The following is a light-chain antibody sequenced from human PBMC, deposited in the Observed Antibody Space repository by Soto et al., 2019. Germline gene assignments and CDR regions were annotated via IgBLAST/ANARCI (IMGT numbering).Light chain of an antibody. V-gene: IGLV1-51*02. CDR2: ENN. Sequence: QSVLTQPTSVSAAPGQKVTISCSGSSSNIGSDFVSWYQQLPGTAPQLLIYENNKRPSGIPDRFSGSKSATSATLGITGLQTGDEADYYCAAWDTSLSGGVFGGGTKLTVL. CDR3: AAWDTSLSGGV. CDR1: SSNIGSDF. J-gene: IGLJ3*02.